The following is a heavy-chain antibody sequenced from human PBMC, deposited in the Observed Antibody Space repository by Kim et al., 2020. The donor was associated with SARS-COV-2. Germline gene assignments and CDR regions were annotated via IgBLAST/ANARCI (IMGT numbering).Heavy chain of an antibody. J-gene: IGHJ6*02. D-gene: IGHD2-21*02. V-gene: IGHV3-30*01. CDR3: ARVGDGGNSWEYVMDV. Sequence: SVKGRFTISRDNSKNTLYLQMNSLKPEDTAVYFCARVGDGGNSWEYVMDVWGQGTTVTVS.